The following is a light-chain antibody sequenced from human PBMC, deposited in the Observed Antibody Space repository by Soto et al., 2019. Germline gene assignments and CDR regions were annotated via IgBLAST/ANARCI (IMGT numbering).Light chain of an antibody. CDR2: AAS. V-gene: IGKV1-39*01. J-gene: IGKJ1*01. CDR3: QQSYNSPQT. CDR1: QGISSY. Sequence: DIQMTQSPSSLSSSVRERFTITCQASQGISSYLAWYQQKPGKAPKLLIYAASSLQSGVPSRSSGSGSGTDFTLTINSLQPEDFATYSCQQSYNSPQTFGQGTKVDIK.